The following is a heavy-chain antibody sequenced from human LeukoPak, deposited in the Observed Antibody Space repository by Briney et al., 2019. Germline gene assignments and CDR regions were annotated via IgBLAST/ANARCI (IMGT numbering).Heavy chain of an antibody. Sequence: PSQTLSLTCTVSGGSISSGGYYWSWIRQHPGKGLEWIGYIYYSGSTYYNPSLKSRATISVDTSKNQFSLKLSSVTAADTAVYYCARQFIVYDILTGDAFDIWGQGTMVTVSS. CDR2: IYYSGST. CDR1: GGSISSGGYY. J-gene: IGHJ3*02. V-gene: IGHV4-31*03. CDR3: ARQFIVYDILTGDAFDI. D-gene: IGHD3-9*01.